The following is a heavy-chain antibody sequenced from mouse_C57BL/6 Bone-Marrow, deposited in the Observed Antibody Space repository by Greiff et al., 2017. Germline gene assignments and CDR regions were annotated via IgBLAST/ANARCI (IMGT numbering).Heavy chain of an antibody. CDR1: GYTFTSYW. Sequence: QVQLQQPGAELVKPGASVKMSCKASGYTFTSYWITWVKQRPGQGLEWIGDIYPGSGSTNYNEKFKSKAILTVDTSSRTAYMQLSSRTSEYSAVYYCARPYYSNYWYFDVWGTGTTVTVSS. CDR3: ARPYYSNYWYFDV. J-gene: IGHJ1*03. D-gene: IGHD2-5*01. V-gene: IGHV1-55*01. CDR2: IYPGSGST.